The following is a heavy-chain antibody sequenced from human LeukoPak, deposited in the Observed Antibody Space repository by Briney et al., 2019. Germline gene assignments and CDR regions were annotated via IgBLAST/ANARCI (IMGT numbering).Heavy chain of an antibody. V-gene: IGHV1-2*02. CDR3: ARGFREYCSSTSCYAFDY. Sequence: GASVKVSCKASGYTFTGYYMHWVRQAPGQGLEWMGWINPNSGGTNYAQKFQGRVTMTRDTSISTAYMELRSLRSDDTAVYYCARGFREYCSSTSCYAFDYWGQGTLVTVSS. J-gene: IGHJ4*02. CDR2: INPNSGGT. D-gene: IGHD2-2*01. CDR1: GYTFTGYY.